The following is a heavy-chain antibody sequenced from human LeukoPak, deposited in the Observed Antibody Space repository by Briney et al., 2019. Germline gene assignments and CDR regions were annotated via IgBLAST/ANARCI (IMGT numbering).Heavy chain of an antibody. Sequence: GESLKISCKGSGYSFTSYWIGWVRQMPGKGLEWMGIIYPGDSDTRYSPSFQGQVTISADKSISPAYLKWSSLKASDPAMYYCARQDYGDNDSPFDYWGQGTLVTVSS. V-gene: IGHV5-51*01. J-gene: IGHJ4*02. CDR1: GYSFTSYW. D-gene: IGHD4-23*01. CDR3: ARQDYGDNDSPFDY. CDR2: IYPGDSDT.